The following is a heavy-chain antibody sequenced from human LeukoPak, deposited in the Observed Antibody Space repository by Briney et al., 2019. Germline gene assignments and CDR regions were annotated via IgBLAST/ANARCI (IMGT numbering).Heavy chain of an antibody. CDR2: IIPIFGTT. CDR1: GTTFSSYS. V-gene: IGHV1-69*06. Sequence: SVKVSCKASGTTFSSYSITWVRQAPGQGLEWMGGIIPIFGTTNYARKFQGRGTITADKSTSTAYMELTSLRSEDTAVYYCATAIVVVVASTAAFDIWGQGTMVTVSS. J-gene: IGHJ3*02. CDR3: ATAIVVVVASTAAFDI. D-gene: IGHD2-15*01.